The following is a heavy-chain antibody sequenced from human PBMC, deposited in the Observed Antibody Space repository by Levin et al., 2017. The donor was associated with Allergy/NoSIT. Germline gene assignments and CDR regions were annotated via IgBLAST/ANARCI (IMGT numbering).Heavy chain of an antibody. V-gene: IGHV3-21*01. CDR1: GFTFSSYS. J-gene: IGHJ5*02. CDR3: ARCGYSYGINWFDP. Sequence: ASVKVSCAASGFTFSSYSMNWVRQAPGKGLEWVSSISSSSSYIYYADSVKGRFTISRDNAKNSLYLQMNSLRAEDTAVYYCARCGYSYGINWFDPWGQGTLVTVSS. CDR2: ISSSSSYI. D-gene: IGHD5-18*01.